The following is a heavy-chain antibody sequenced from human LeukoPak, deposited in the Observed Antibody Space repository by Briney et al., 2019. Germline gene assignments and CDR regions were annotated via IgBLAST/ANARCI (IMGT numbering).Heavy chain of an antibody. J-gene: IGHJ4*02. CDR3: AADIFSLFDY. CDR2: IWYDGSNK. Sequence: GGSLRLSCAASGFTFSSYGMHWARQAPDKGLEWVAVIWYDGSNKYYADSVKGRFTISRDNSKNTLYLQMNSLRAEDTAVYYCAADIFSLFDYWGQGTLVTVSS. V-gene: IGHV3-33*01. D-gene: IGHD3-9*01. CDR1: GFTFSSYG.